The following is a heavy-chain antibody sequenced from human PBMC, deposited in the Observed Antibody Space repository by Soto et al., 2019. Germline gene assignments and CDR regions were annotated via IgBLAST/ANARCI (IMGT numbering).Heavy chain of an antibody. D-gene: IGHD3-3*01. CDR2: ISAYNGNT. J-gene: IGHJ5*02. CDR1: GYTFTSYG. CDR3: ARRDYDFWSGYYNSNLFDP. V-gene: IGHV1-18*01. Sequence: AXVKVSCKASGYTFTSYGISWVRQAPGQGLEWMGWISAYNGNTNYAQKLQGRVTMTTDTSTSTAYMELRSLRSDDTAVYYCARRDYDFWSGYYNSNLFDPWGQGTLVTVSS.